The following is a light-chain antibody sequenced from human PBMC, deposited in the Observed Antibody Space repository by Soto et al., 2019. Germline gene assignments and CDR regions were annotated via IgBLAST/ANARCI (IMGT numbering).Light chain of an antibody. CDR3: AAWDDSLNGHV. V-gene: IGLV1-44*01. Sequence: QSVLTQPHSASGTLGQRVAISCSGSSSNIGTSSVHWFQQLPGTAPKLLISTTNQRPSGVPERFSGSKSVISASLAICGLQSEDEADYYCAAWDDSLNGHVFGTGTKVTVL. CDR2: TTN. J-gene: IGLJ1*01. CDR1: SSNIGTSS.